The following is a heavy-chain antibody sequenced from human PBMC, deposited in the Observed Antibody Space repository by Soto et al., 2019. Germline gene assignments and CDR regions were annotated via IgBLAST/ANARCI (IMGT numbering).Heavy chain of an antibody. D-gene: IGHD3-16*01. V-gene: IGHV1-3*01. CDR2: INAGNGNT. CDR3: ARGGYYDNVWGKLSHYGLDV. Sequence: ASVKVSCKASGYTFTSYAMHWVRQAPGQRLEWMGWINAGNGNTKYSQKFQGRVTITRDTSASTAYMELSSLRSEDTAVYYCARGGYYDNVWGKLSHYGLDVWGQGTSVTVSS. J-gene: IGHJ6*02. CDR1: GYTFTSYA.